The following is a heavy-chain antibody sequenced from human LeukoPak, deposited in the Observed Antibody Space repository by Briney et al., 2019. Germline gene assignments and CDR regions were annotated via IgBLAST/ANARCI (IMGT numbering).Heavy chain of an antibody. Sequence: SGGSLRLSCAASGFTLSSYAMSWVRQAPGKGLEWVSAISGSGGSTYYADSVKGRFTISRDNSKNPLYLQMNSLRAEDTAVYYCAKAEYSSSSPRFDYWGQGTLVTVSS. CDR3: AKAEYSSSSPRFDY. V-gene: IGHV3-23*01. D-gene: IGHD6-6*01. J-gene: IGHJ4*02. CDR2: ISGSGGST. CDR1: GFTLSSYA.